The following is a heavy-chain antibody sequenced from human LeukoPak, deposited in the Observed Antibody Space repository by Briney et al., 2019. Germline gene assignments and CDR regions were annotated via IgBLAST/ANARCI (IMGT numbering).Heavy chain of an antibody. CDR1: GFTVSSDY. D-gene: IGHD3-22*01. CDR3: ARAEYDSSLGFAY. J-gene: IGHJ4*02. Sequence: PGGSLRLSCAASGFTVSSDYMSWVRRAPGKGLEWVSLISSGGSIYYADSVKGRFTISRDNSKNTLYLQMYSLRADDTAVYYCARAEYDSSLGFAYWGQGTLVTVSS. CDR2: ISSGGSI. V-gene: IGHV3-53*01.